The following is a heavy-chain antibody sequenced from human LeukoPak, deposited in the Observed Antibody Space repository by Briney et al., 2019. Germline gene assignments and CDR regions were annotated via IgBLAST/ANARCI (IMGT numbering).Heavy chain of an antibody. D-gene: IGHD3-22*01. V-gene: IGHV1-69*13. J-gene: IGHJ4*02. CDR1: GGTFSSYA. CDR3: ARSVYDSSGYYPFDY. CDR2: IIPIFGTA. Sequence: GASVKVSCKASGGTFSSYAIRWVRQAPGQGLAWMGGIIPIFGTANYAQKFQGRVTITADESTSTAYMELSSLRSEDTAVYYCARSVYDSSGYYPFDYWGQGTLVTVSS.